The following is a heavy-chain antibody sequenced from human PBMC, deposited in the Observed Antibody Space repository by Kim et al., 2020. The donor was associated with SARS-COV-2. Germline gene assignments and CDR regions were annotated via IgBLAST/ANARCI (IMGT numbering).Heavy chain of an antibody. D-gene: IGHD3-3*01. J-gene: IGHJ4*01. CDR2: INHSGST. CDR3: ARGPRRLLSLEWLLYYFD. Sequence: SETLSLTCAVYGGSFSGYYWSWIRQPPGKGLEWIGEINHSGSTNYNPSLKSRVTISVDTSKNQFSLKLSSVTAADTAVYYCARGPRRLLSLEWLLYYFD. V-gene: IGHV4-34*01. CDR1: GGSFSGYY.